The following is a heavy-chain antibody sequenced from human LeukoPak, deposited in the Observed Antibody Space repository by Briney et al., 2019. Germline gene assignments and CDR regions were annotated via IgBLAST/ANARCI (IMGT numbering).Heavy chain of an antibody. Sequence: GGSLRLSCAASGLTFSTYGMHWVRQAPGKGLDWVAFIRYDGSEGYYADSVKDRFTVPRDNSKNTLYLQMNSLRVEDTAVYYCAKVGYGWYEVDYWGQGTLVTVSS. CDR3: AKVGYGWYEVDY. V-gene: IGHV3-30*02. D-gene: IGHD6-19*01. CDR2: IRYDGSEG. J-gene: IGHJ4*02. CDR1: GLTFSTYG.